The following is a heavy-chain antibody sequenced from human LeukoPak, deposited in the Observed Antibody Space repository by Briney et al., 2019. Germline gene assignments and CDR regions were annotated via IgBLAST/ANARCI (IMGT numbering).Heavy chain of an antibody. D-gene: IGHD3-3*01. J-gene: IGHJ6*01. CDR3: ASTTIFGVVDIDV. CDR2: IYRSGST. V-gene: IGHV4-30-2*01. Sequence: PSETLSLTCAVSGGSISSGGYSWSWLRQPPGQGLEWIGYIYRSGSTYYNLSSKSRFTISVYRSKNTFSLKLSSVTAAATALDFCASTTIFGVVDIDVWGERTTVTVS. CDR1: GGSISSGGYS.